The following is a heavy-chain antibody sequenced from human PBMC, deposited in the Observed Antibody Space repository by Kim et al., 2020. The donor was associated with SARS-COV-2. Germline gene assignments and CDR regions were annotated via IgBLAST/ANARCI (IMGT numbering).Heavy chain of an antibody. CDR1: GFSFSTHS. CDR3: AREATFAARAFDY. J-gene: IGHJ4*02. V-gene: IGHV3-21*01. D-gene: IGHD6-6*01. Sequence: GGSLRLSCLVSGFSFSTHSMTWVRQAPGKGLEWVSSISINGNYRYYADSVKGRFIISRDNAKNSLFLQMNSLRGEDTAVYYCAREATFAARAFDYWGQGTLVPVSS. CDR2: ISINGNYR.